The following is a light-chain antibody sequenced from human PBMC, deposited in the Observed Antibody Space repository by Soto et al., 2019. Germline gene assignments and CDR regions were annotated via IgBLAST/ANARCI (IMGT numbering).Light chain of an antibody. V-gene: IGKV1-5*01. Sequence: DLQRTQWPSTLSTSVGDRVTITRRARQSISSWLAWYQQKPGKAPKLLIFDASSLEGGVPSRFSGSGSGTEFALTISSLQPDDSATYYCQEYNGYSTFGQGPR. CDR1: QSISSW. CDR3: QEYNGYST. J-gene: IGKJ1*01. CDR2: DAS.